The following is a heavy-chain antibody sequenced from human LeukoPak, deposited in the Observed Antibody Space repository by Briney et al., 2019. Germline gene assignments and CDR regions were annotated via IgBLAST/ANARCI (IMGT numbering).Heavy chain of an antibody. CDR3: AREGQGIQLWSQKQYYYYGMDV. CDR2: INHSGST. V-gene: IGHV4-34*01. J-gene: IGHJ6*02. Sequence: SETLSLTCAVYGGSFSGYYWSWIRQPPGKGLEWIGEINHSGSTNYNPSLKSRVTISVDTSKNQFSLKLSSVTAADTAVYYCAREGQGIQLWSQKQYYYYGMDVWGQGTTVTVSS. CDR1: GGSFSGYY. D-gene: IGHD5-18*01.